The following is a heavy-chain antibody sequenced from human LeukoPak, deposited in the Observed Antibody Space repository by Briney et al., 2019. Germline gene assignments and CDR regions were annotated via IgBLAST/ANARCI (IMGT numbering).Heavy chain of an antibody. CDR3: AKGSYGSGSYVDY. Sequence: ASVKVSCKASGYTFTSYDINWVRQATGQGLEWMGWMNPNSGNTGYAQKFQGRVTITRNTSISTAYMELSSLRAEDTALYYCAKGSYGSGSYVDYWGQGTLITVSS. D-gene: IGHD3-10*01. CDR2: MNPNSGNT. V-gene: IGHV1-8*03. CDR1: GYTFTSYD. J-gene: IGHJ4*02.